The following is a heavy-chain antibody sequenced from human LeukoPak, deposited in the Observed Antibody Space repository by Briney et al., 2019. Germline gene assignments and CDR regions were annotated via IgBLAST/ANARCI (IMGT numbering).Heavy chain of an antibody. CDR2: IYSGGST. J-gene: IGHJ6*03. Sequence: GGSLRLSCAASGFTVSSNYMSWVRQAPGKGLEWVSVIYSGGSTYYADSVKGRFTISRDNSKNTLYPQMNSLRAEDTAVYYCNGITMVRGVIINPSRNYYYYYMDVWGKGTTVTISS. V-gene: IGHV3-53*01. CDR1: GFTVSSNY. CDR3: NGITMVRGVIINPSRNYYYYYMDV. D-gene: IGHD3-10*01.